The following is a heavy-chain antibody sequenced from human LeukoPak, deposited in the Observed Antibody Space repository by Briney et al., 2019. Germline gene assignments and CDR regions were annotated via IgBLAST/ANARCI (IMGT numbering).Heavy chain of an antibody. CDR3: AKPPNSVTGYLLNY. D-gene: IGHD3-9*01. J-gene: IGHJ4*02. V-gene: IGHV3-23*01. Sequence: HPGGSLRLSCAASGFTFSSYAMSWVRQAPGKGLEWVSAISGSGGSTYYADSVKGRFTISRDTSKNMLYLQMNSLRAEDTATYYCAKPPNSVTGYLLNYWGQGTLVTVSS. CDR1: GFTFSSYA. CDR2: ISGSGGST.